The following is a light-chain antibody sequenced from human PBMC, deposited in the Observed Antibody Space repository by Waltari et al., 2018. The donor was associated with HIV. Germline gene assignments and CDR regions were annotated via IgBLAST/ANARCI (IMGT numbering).Light chain of an antibody. CDR3: QVWDSSSGV. CDR2: YDS. V-gene: IGLV3-21*04. Sequence: SYVLTQPPSVSVAPGKTARITCGGNNIGSKSVHWYQQKPGQAPVLVIYYDSDRPSGIPERVSGSNSGNTATLTISRVEAGDEADYYCQVWDSSSGVFGGGTKLTVL. J-gene: IGLJ3*02. CDR1: NIGSKS.